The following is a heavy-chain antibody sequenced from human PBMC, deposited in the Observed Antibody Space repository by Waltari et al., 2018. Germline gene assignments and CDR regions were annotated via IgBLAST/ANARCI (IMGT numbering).Heavy chain of an antibody. D-gene: IGHD3-3*01. V-gene: IGHV1-2*06. CDR1: GYTFTGYY. CDR2: INPNSGGT. J-gene: IGHJ6*03. CDR3: ARSGYYDSPMDV. Sequence: QVQLVQSGAEEKKPGASVKVSCKASGYTFTGYYLNWVRQAPGQGLEWMGRINPNSGGTNYAQKFQGRVTMTRDTSISTAYMELSRLRSDDTAVYYGARSGYYDSPMDVWGKGTTVTVSS.